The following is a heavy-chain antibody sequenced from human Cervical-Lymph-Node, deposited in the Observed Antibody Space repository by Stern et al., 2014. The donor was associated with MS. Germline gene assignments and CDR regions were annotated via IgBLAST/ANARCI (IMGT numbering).Heavy chain of an antibody. CDR2: ISYDGSNK. Sequence: VQLVESGGGVVQPGRSLRLSCAASGFTFSTYDMHWVRQATGKGLEWEAVISYDGSNKYYADSVKGRFTISRDNSKNTLYLQMNSLRAEDTAVYYCAKGPVWNWYFDLWGRGTLVTVSS. CDR3: AKGPVWNWYFDL. D-gene: IGHD3-16*01. J-gene: IGHJ2*01. CDR1: GFTFSTYD. V-gene: IGHV3-30*18.